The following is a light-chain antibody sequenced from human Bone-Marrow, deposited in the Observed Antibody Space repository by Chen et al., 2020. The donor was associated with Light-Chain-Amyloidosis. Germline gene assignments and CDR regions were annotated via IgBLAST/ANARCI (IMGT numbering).Light chain of an antibody. Sequence: SYVLTQPPSVSVAPGKTARITCGGNNIGSKSMHWYQQKPGQAPVLVVYDDSDRPSGIPERISGSNSGNTTTLTISRVEAGDEADYYCQVWDSSSDLRVFGGGTSLTVL. CDR2: DDS. CDR3: QVWDSSSDLRV. CDR1: NIGSKS. V-gene: IGLV3-21*03. J-gene: IGLJ3*02.